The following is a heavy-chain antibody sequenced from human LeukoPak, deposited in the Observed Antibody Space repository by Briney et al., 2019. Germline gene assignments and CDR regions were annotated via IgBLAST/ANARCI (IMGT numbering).Heavy chain of an antibody. D-gene: IGHD2-8*02. CDR1: GFAISTYA. CDR2: LSSGRSP. Sequence: LGGSLRLSCAASGFAISTYAMAWVRQAPGKGLEWISSLSSGRSPSYSDSLEGRLTVSSDNARNTLYLQMDNLRGEDTAMYYCARQLGYCAAGTCYFDSWGHGTQVTVSS. V-gene: IGHV3-21*04. J-gene: IGHJ4*01. CDR3: ARQLGYCAAGTCYFDS.